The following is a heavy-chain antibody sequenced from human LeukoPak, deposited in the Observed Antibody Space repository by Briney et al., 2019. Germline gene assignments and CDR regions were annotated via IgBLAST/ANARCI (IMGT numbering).Heavy chain of an antibody. J-gene: IGHJ6*02. CDR2: INYNGDKT. CDR1: GFSFEDYG. Sequence: PGGSLRLSCEVSGFSFEDYGMHWVRQAPGKGLEWVSSINYNGDKTDYADSVKGRFTVSRDNAKKSLYLQMSSLRPEGTALYYCAKHLRATNTYVFYGLDVWGPGTTVTVSS. CDR3: AKHLRATNTYVFYGLDV. D-gene: IGHD5-18*01. V-gene: IGHV3-9*01.